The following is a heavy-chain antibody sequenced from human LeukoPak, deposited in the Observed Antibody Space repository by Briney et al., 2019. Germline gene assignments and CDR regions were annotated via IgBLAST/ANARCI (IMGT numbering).Heavy chain of an antibody. J-gene: IGHJ5*02. CDR1: GGSFSGYY. V-gene: IGHV4-34*01. CDR3: ASGPGIAAVNWFDP. D-gene: IGHD6-13*01. CDR2: INHSGST. Sequence: SETLSLTCAVYGGSFSGYYWSWIRQPPGKGLEWIGEINHSGSTNYNPSLKSRVTISVDTSKNQFSLKLSSVTAADTAVYYCASGPGIAAVNWFDPWGQGTLVTVPS.